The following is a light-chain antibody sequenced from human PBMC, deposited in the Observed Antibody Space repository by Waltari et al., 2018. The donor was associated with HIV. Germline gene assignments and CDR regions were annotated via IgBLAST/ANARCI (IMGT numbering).Light chain of an antibody. CDR2: WAS. J-gene: IGKJ2*01. CDR3: QQHYTTPYT. CDR1: QGVLYSSNNKNF. V-gene: IGKV4-1*01. Sequence: DIVMTQSPDSLALSVGERATINCKSNQGVLYSSNNKNFLAWYQQKSGQRPKLLVYWASTRESGVPDRFSGSGSGTDFTLTISSLQAEDVAVYFCQQHYTTPYTFGQGTKLEIK.